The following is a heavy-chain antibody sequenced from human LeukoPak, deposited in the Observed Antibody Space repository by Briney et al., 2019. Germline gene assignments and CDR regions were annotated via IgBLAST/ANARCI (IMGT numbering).Heavy chain of an antibody. V-gene: IGHV3-66*02. J-gene: IGHJ5*02. Sequence: GGSLRLSCAASGFIVNSYAMSWVRQAPGKGLAWVSLIYSDGVTQYADSVKGRFTTSRDNSKNTLYLQMNSLRDEDTAVYFCARDRAEGKTWVELDPWGQGTLVTVSS. CDR3: ARDRAEGKTWVELDP. CDR1: GFIVNSYA. CDR2: IYSDGVT.